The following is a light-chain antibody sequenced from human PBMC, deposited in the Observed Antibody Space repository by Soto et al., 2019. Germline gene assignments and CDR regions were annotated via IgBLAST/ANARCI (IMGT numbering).Light chain of an antibody. V-gene: IGLV2-14*01. CDR2: AVS. CDR3: NSYTSSNTLV. CDR1: SSDVGGYNY. Sequence: QSALTQPASVSGSPGQSITISYTGTSSDVGGYNYVSWYQQHPGKAPKTMIYAVSNRPSGVSYRFSGSKSGNTASLTISGLQAEDEADYYCNSYTSSNTLVFGTGTKLTVL. J-gene: IGLJ1*01.